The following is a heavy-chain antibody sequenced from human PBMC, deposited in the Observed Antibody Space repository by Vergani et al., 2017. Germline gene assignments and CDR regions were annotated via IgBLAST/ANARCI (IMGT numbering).Heavy chain of an antibody. J-gene: IGHJ5*02. Sequence: QVQLVESGGGVVQPGRSLRLSCTSSGFTFSTYAMHWVRQAPGKGLEWVAIIYYDGSKKYYADSVKGRFTISRDNAKNSLYLQMNSLRAEDTALYYCARINYYGSSGYSLTRWHNWFDPWGQGTLITFSS. CDR3: ARINYYGSSGYSLTRWHNWFDP. V-gene: IGHV3-33*03. CDR2: IYYDGSKK. CDR1: GFTFSTYA. D-gene: IGHD3-22*01.